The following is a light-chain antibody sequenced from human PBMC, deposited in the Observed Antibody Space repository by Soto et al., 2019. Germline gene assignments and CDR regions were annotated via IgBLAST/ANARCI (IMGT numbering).Light chain of an antibody. CDR3: CSHTASTNRI. J-gene: IGLJ1*01. Sequence: QSVLTQPASVSGSPGQSITISCTGASSDVGGYNHVSWYQHHPGKAPKLMIYEVTKRPSGVSNRFSGSKSGDTASLTISGLQADDEADYYCCSHTASTNRIFGTGTQVKVL. CDR2: EVT. CDR1: SSDVGGYNH. V-gene: IGLV2-14*01.